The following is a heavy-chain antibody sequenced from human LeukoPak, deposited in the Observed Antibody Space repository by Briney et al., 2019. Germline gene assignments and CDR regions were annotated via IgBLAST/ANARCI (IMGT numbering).Heavy chain of an antibody. CDR1: GFSVTRHY. CDR3: ATGRRDGYHLLVPFDI. J-gene: IGHJ3*02. CDR2: IYRDGRS. D-gene: IGHD5-24*01. Sequence: PGGCLRLSCAASGFSVTRHYMHWVRQAPGKGLEWVSFIYRDGRSYPADSVEGRFTISRDDSKNTLYLQMNNLRVDDTAVYYCATGRRDGYHLLVPFDIWGQGTMVTVSS. V-gene: IGHV3-53*01.